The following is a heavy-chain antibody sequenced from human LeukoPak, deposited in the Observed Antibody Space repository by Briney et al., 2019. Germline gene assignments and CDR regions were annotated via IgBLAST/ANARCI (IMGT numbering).Heavy chain of an antibody. V-gene: IGHV3-30*18. CDR3: AKEFEGIAVAGTPFDY. D-gene: IGHD6-19*01. CDR1: GFTFSSHW. Sequence: PGGSLRLSCAASGFTFSSHWMSWVRQAPGKGLEWVAVISYDGSNKYYADSVKGRFTISRDNSKNTLYLQMNSLTAEDTAVYYCAKEFEGIAVAGTPFDYWGQGTLVTVSS. CDR2: ISYDGSNK. J-gene: IGHJ4*02.